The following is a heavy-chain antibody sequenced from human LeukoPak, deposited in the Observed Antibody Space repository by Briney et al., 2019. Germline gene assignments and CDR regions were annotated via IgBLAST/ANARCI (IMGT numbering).Heavy chain of an antibody. D-gene: IGHD4-17*01. V-gene: IGHV3-74*01. Sequence: SGGSLRLSCAASGFTFSNYWMFWVRQAPGKGLVWVARISNDGSSTNYADSVKGRFTISRDNAKNTLYLQMNNLRAEDTAVYYCAGRGYGDQPPQFDFWGQGTLVTVSS. CDR1: GFTFSNYW. J-gene: IGHJ4*02. CDR2: ISNDGSST. CDR3: AGRGYGDQPPQFDF.